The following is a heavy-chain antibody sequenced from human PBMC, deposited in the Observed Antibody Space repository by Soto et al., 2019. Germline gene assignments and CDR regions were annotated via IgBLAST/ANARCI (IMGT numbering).Heavy chain of an antibody. CDR3: ATSTLKYYYGSGSSFDY. J-gene: IGHJ4*02. CDR2: FDPEDGET. Sequence: ASVKVSCKVSGYTLTELSMHWVRQAPGKGLEWMGGFDPEDGETIYAQKFQGIVTMTEDTSTDTAYMELSSLRSEDTAVYYCATSTLKYYYGSGSSFDYWGQGTLVTVSS. CDR1: GYTLTELS. D-gene: IGHD3-10*01. V-gene: IGHV1-24*01.